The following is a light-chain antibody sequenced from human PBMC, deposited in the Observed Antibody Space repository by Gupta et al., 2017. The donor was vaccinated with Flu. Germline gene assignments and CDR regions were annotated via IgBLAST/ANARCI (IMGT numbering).Light chain of an antibody. Sequence: PSSLSASVGDRVTITGRASQSINKYVTWYQQKPGKAPKLLVYAASSLQSGVPSRFSGSGSGTDFTLTISTLQPEDFATYFCQQSYNTSWTFGQGTKVEI. CDR2: AAS. CDR1: QSINKY. J-gene: IGKJ1*01. CDR3: QQSYNTSWT. V-gene: IGKV1-39*01.